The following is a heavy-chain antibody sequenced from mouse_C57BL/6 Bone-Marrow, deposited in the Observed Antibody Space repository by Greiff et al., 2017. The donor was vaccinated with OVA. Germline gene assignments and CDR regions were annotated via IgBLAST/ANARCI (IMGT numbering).Heavy chain of an antibody. CDR2: ISYSGST. Sequence: EVMLVESGPGMVKPSQSLSLTCTVTGYSITSGYDWHWIRHFPGNKLEWMGYISYSGSTNYNPSLQSRISITHDTSKNHFFLKLNSVTTEDTATYYCARDGVWLPFAYWGQGTLVTVSA. D-gene: IGHD2-2*01. J-gene: IGHJ3*01. CDR3: ARDGVWLPFAY. V-gene: IGHV3-1*01. CDR1: GYSITSGYD.